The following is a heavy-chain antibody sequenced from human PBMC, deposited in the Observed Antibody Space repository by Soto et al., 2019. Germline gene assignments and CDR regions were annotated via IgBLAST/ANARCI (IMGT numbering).Heavy chain of an antibody. V-gene: IGHV1-8*01. D-gene: IGHD5-12*01. CDR3: ARGRSYLIVATDGDDY. J-gene: IGHJ4*01. Sequence: ASVKVSCKASGYTFTSYDINWVRQATGQGLEWMGWMNPNSGNTGYAQKFQGRVTMTRNTSISTAYMELSSLRSEDTAVYYCARGRSYLIVATDGDDYWGHGTLVTVSS. CDR2: MNPNSGNT. CDR1: GYTFTSYD.